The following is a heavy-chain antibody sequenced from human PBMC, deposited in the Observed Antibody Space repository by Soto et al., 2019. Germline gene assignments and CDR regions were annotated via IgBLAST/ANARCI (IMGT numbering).Heavy chain of an antibody. D-gene: IGHD6-19*01. J-gene: IGHJ5*02. CDR1: GGSISSGGYY. V-gene: IGHV4-31*03. CDR3: ARVPDDSSGWYNLNWFDP. CDR2: IYYSGNT. Sequence: SETLSLTCTVSGGSISSGGYYWIWIRQHPGKGLEWIGYIYYSGNTYYNPSLKSRVTISVDTSKNQFSLKLSSVTAADTAVYYCARVPDDSSGWYNLNWFDPWGQGTLVTVSS.